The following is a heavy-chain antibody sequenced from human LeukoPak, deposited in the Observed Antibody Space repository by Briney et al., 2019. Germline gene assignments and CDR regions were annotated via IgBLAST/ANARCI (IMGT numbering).Heavy chain of an antibody. V-gene: IGHV4-59*01. CDR2: IFYSGRN. CDR1: GGSISTNY. Sequence: SETLSLTCTVSGGSISTNYWSWIQQPPGKGLEWIGNIFYSGRNNYNPSLRSRVTMSVDTSKNQFSLKLSSVTAADTAVYYCASGNYYFDYWGQGTLVTVSS. CDR3: ASGNYYFDY. J-gene: IGHJ4*02. D-gene: IGHD1-7*01.